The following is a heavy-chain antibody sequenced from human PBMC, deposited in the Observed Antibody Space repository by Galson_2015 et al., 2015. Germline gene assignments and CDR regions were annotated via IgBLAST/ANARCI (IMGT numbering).Heavy chain of an antibody. Sequence: SLRLSCAASGFIFSSYGMHWVRQAPGKGLEWVAAIWYDGSSKYYTDSVKGRFTVSRDNSKNTVYLQMNSLRAEDTAVYYCAGDITTFGVVMPDYWGQGTLVTVSS. V-gene: IGHV3-33*01. CDR3: AGDITTFGVVMPDY. CDR1: GFIFSSYG. J-gene: IGHJ4*02. D-gene: IGHD3-3*01. CDR2: IWYDGSSK.